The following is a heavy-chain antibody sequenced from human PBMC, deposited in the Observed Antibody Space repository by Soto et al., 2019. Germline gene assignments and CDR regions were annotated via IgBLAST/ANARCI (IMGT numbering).Heavy chain of an antibody. CDR3: ARARPLIAAAGNGVDY. CDR1: GGSISSSS. V-gene: IGHV4-59*12. J-gene: IGHJ4*02. Sequence: SETLSLTCTVSGGSISSSSWSWIRQPPGRGLEWIGYIYNNGRTDYNPSLKSRVTISVDTSKNQFSLKLSSVTAADTAVYYCARARPLIAAAGNGVDYWGQGTLVTVSS. CDR2: IYNNGRT. D-gene: IGHD6-13*01.